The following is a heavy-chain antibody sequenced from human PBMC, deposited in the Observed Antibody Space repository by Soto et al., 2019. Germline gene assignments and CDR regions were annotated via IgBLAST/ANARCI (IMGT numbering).Heavy chain of an antibody. D-gene: IGHD3-22*01. CDR1: GFTFSSYA. V-gene: IGHV3-30-3*01. CDR2: ISYDGSNK. Sequence: QVQLVESGGGVVQPGRSLRLSCAASGFTFSSYAMHWVRQAPGKGLEWVAVISYDGSNKYYADSVKGRFTISRDNSKNTLYLQMNSLRAEDTAVYYCAAAPQYYYDSSGYHIGDAFDIWGQGTMVTVSS. CDR3: AAAPQYYYDSSGYHIGDAFDI. J-gene: IGHJ3*02.